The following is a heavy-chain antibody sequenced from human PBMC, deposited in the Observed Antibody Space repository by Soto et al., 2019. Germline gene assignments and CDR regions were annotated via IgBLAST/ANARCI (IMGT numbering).Heavy chain of an antibody. Sequence: GASVKVSCKASGYAFTGYYMHWVRQAPGQGLEWMGWINPNSGGTNYAQKFQGRVTMTRDTSISTAYMELSRLRSDDTAVYYCARESSGSPDAFDIWGQGTLVTVSS. CDR2: INPNSGGT. CDR1: GYAFTGYY. CDR3: ARESSGSPDAFDI. D-gene: IGHD1-26*01. J-gene: IGHJ3*02. V-gene: IGHV1-2*02.